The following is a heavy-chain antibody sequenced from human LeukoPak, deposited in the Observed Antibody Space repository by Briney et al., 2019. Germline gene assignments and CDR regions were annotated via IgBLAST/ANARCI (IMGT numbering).Heavy chain of an antibody. CDR3: ARGPRCIVVVPAPPGPFDY. J-gene: IGHJ4*02. CDR1: GYSFTSYW. CDR2: IYPGDSDT. Sequence: RGESLKISCKGSGYSFTSYWIGWVRQMPGKGLEWMGIIYPGDSDTRYSPSFQGQVTISADKSISTAYLQWSSLKASDTAMYYCARGPRCIVVVPAPPGPFDYWGQGTLVTVSS. V-gene: IGHV5-51*01. D-gene: IGHD2-2*01.